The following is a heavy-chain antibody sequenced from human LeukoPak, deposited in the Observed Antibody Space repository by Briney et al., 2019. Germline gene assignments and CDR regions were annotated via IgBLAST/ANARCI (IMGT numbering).Heavy chain of an antibody. Sequence: GRSLRLSCAVSGFTFSGYGMHWVRQAPGKGLEWVAVISYDTNHKYYADSVKGRFTISRDNTKNTVYLQMNSLRVEDTAVYYCAKAILLWFGELSSDAFDIWGQGTMVTVSS. V-gene: IGHV3-30*18. J-gene: IGHJ3*02. CDR1: GFTFSGYG. D-gene: IGHD3-10*01. CDR3: AKAILLWFGELSSDAFDI. CDR2: ISYDTNHK.